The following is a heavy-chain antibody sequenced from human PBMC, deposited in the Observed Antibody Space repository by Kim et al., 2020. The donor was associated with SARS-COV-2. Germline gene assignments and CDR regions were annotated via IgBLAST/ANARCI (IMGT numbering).Heavy chain of an antibody. J-gene: IGHJ4*02. CDR3: AKDLSIAVAGLGVFDY. V-gene: IGHV3-23*01. CDR2: ISGSGGGT. CDR1: GFTFSSYA. D-gene: IGHD6-19*01. Sequence: GGSLRLSCATSGFTFSSYAMSWVRQAPGKGLEWVSAISGSGGGTYYADSVKGRFTISRDNSKNTLYLQMNSLRAEDTAVYYCAKDLSIAVAGLGVFDYWGQGTLVTVSS.